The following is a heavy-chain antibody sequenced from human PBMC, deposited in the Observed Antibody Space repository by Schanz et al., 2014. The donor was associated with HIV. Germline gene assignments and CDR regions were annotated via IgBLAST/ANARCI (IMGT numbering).Heavy chain of an antibody. V-gene: IGHV3-33*01. Sequence: VQLVESGGGVVQPGRSLRLSCAAAGFTFSDYGMHWVRQAPGKGLEWGAVIWNDGSNTFYADSVKGRFTISRDNSKKTVFLQMNNLRAEDTAVYYCARDRLHPGNGMDVWGQGTTVTVSS. CDR3: ARDRLHPGNGMDV. CDR1: GFTFSDYG. D-gene: IGHD4-4*01. J-gene: IGHJ6*02. CDR2: IWNDGSNT.